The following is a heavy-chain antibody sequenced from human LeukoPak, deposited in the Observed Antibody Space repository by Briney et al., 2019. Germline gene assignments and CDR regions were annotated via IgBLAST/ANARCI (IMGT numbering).Heavy chain of an antibody. Sequence: PGGSLRVSCAASGFTFCTFWMSWVRQALGQGLEWVANVRHDANEKYYVGSVKGRFTISRDNAKNSLYLQMNSLRADDTAIYYCAKSLSAGTTISAFDIWGQGTMVTVSS. V-gene: IGHV3-7*01. J-gene: IGHJ3*02. CDR3: AKSLSAGTTISAFDI. CDR2: VRHDANEK. CDR1: GFTFCTFW. D-gene: IGHD1-7*01.